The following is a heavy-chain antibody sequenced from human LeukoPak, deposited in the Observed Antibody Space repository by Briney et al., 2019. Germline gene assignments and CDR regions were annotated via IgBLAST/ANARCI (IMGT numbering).Heavy chain of an antibody. CDR2: ISAYNGNT. D-gene: IGHD1-1*01. CDR3: ARSGLEPLWDAFDI. Sequence: GASVKVSCKASGYTFTSYGISWVRQAPGQGLEWMGWISAYNGNTNYAQKLQGRVTITTDESTSTAYMELSSLRSEDTAVYYCARSGLEPLWDAFDIWGQGTMVTVSS. V-gene: IGHV1-18*01. CDR1: GYTFTSYG. J-gene: IGHJ3*02.